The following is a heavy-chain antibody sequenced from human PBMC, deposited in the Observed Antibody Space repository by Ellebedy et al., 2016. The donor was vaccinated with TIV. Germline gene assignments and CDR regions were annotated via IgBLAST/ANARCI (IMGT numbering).Heavy chain of an antibody. D-gene: IGHD1-1*01. J-gene: IGHJ4*02. Sequence: PGGSLRLSCAASGFTFNSYPLSWVRQAPGKGLEWVSLITSSGSRTYYADSVKGRFTISRDNSKDTLYLDMDSLRGEDTAIYYCAKDEPTTGTTTPFDYWGQGTLITVSS. CDR3: AKDEPTTGTTTPFDY. V-gene: IGHV3-23*01. CDR2: ITSSGSRT. CDR1: GFTFNSYP.